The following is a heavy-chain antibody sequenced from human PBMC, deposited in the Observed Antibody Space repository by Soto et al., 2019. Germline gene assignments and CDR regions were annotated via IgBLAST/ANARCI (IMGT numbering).Heavy chain of an antibody. CDR2: VYFSGNT. V-gene: IGHV4-59*01. D-gene: IGHD6-25*01. CDR1: GGSLSSYY. CDR3: GSVRPSGYVLS. Sequence: SETLSLTCTVSGGSLSSYYWTLIRQSPGKGLEWIGYVYFSGNTNYNPSLKSRVTISIDTSKNQFSLRLASVTAADTAFYYCGSVRPSGYVLSWGQGTLVTVSS. J-gene: IGHJ5*02.